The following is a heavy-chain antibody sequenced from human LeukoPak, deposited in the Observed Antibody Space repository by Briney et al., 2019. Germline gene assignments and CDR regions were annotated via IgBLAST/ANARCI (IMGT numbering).Heavy chain of an antibody. CDR1: GNTFTNHA. D-gene: IGHD3-10*01. CDR2: IDTNTGSP. J-gene: IGHJ3*02. CDR3: ARDGPTRGFAFDI. V-gene: IGHV7-4-1*02. Sequence: GASVKVSCKASGNTFTNHAMNWVRQAPGQGLEWMGWIDTNTGSPTYAQGFTGRFVFSLDTSVSTAYLQISSLKAEDTAVYYCARDGPTRGFAFDIWGQGTMVTVSS.